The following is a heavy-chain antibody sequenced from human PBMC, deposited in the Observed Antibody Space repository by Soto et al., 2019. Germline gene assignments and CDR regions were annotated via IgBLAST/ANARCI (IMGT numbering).Heavy chain of an antibody. D-gene: IGHD3-10*01. Sequence: ASVKVSCKASGDTFASFGFSWVRQAPGQGLEWLGWISAYNGNTHYAQKVRDRVTLTTDTSTNTAYMELRSLTSDDTAVYYCARDPESITHRLLQYWGQGTRVTVSS. J-gene: IGHJ4*02. CDR2: ISAYNGNT. V-gene: IGHV1-18*01. CDR1: GDTFASFG. CDR3: ARDPESITHRLLQY.